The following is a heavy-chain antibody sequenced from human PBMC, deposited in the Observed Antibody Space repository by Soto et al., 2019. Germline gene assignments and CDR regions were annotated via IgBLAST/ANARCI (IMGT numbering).Heavy chain of an antibody. CDR3: ARVSSSIVVVPDYGMDV. D-gene: IGHD2-15*01. V-gene: IGHV1-18*04. J-gene: IGHJ6*02. CDR1: GYTFISRG. CDR2: ISGKNGNT. Sequence: ASVKVSCKXSGYTFISRGISWVRQAPGQGLEWMGWISGKNGNTKYAQEVQGRVTLTTDTSTSTAYMELRSLRSDDTAVYYCARVSSSIVVVPDYGMDVWGQGTTVTVSS.